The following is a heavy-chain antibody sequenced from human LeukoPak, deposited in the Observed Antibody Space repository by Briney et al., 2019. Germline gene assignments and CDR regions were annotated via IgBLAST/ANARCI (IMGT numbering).Heavy chain of an antibody. CDR2: VNPSGGST. V-gene: IGHV1-46*01. CDR3: ARDPVAVRYNYYGMDV. Sequence: ASVKVSCKASGYTFTNYYMHWVRQAPGQGLEWMGIVNPSGGSTTYAQKFQGRVSMTRDTSTSTVYMELSSLRSEDTAVYYCARDPVAVRYNYYGMDVWGQGTTVTVSS. CDR1: GYTFTNYY. D-gene: IGHD6-19*01. J-gene: IGHJ6*02.